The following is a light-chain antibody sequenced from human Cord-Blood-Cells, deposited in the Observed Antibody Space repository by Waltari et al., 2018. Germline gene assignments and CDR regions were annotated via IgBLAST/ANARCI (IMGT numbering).Light chain of an antibody. CDR3: QQYGSSPRIT. V-gene: IGKV3-20*01. J-gene: IGKJ5*01. CDR2: GAS. Sequence: EIVLTQSPGTLSLSPGERATLSCRARQSVSSSYLAWYQQKPGQAPRLLIYGASSRATGIPDRFSGSGSETDVTLTISRLEPEDFAVYYCQQYGSSPRITFGQGTRLEIK. CDR1: QSVSSSY.